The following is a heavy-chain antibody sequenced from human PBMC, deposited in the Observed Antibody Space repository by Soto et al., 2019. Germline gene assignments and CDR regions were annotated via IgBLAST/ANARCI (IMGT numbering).Heavy chain of an antibody. CDR1: GYTLTSYG. V-gene: IGHV1-18*01. CDR2: ISAYNGNT. Sequence: ASVKVSCKASGYTLTSYGISWVRQAPGQGLEWMGWISAYNGNTNYAQKLQGRVTMTTDTSTSTAYMELRSLRSDDTAVYYCARDVGYCSGGSCYVPGLAAFDIWGQGTMVTVSS. J-gene: IGHJ3*02. D-gene: IGHD2-15*01. CDR3: ARDVGYCSGGSCYVPGLAAFDI.